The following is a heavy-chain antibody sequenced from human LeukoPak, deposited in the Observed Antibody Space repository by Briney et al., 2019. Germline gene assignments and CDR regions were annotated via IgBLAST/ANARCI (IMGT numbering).Heavy chain of an antibody. J-gene: IGHJ3*02. CDR3: SRGNYGSGNYYMGDAFDI. CDR2: IYRGGST. Sequence: GGSLRLSCAASGFTVSSIYVNWVRQAPGMGLEWVSSIYRGGSTYYADSVRGRFTISRDNSKNTLYLQMDSLRDEDTAMYYCSRGNYGSGNYYMGDAFDIWGQGTMVTVSS. CDR1: GFTVSSIY. V-gene: IGHV3-53*01. D-gene: IGHD3-10*01.